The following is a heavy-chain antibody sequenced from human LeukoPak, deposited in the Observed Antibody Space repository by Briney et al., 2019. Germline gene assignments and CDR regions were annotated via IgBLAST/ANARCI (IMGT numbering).Heavy chain of an antibody. Sequence: GGSLRLSCAASGFTFSSYEMNWVRQAPGKGLEWVSVIYSGGSTYYADSVKGRFTISRDNSKNTLYLQMNSLRAEDTAVYYCATRDVYNSFDYWGQGTLVTVSS. D-gene: IGHD5-24*01. CDR3: ATRDVYNSFDY. CDR2: IYSGGST. V-gene: IGHV3-53*01. CDR1: GFTFSSYE. J-gene: IGHJ4*02.